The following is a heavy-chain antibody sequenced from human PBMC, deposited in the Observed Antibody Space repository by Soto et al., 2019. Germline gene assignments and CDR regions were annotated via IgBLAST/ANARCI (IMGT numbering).Heavy chain of an antibody. Sequence: SETLSLTCTVSGGSVSSGSYYWSWIRQPPGKGLEWIGYIYYSGSTNYNPSLKSRVTISVDTSKNQFSLKLSSVTTADAAVYDCARDSVAAAGTGGFDYWGQGTLVTVSS. CDR2: IYYSGST. CDR1: GGSVSSGSYY. J-gene: IGHJ4*02. V-gene: IGHV4-61*01. D-gene: IGHD6-13*01. CDR3: ARDSVAAAGTGGFDY.